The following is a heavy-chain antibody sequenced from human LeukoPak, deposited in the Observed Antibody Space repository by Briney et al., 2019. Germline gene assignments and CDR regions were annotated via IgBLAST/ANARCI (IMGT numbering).Heavy chain of an antibody. Sequence: GGSLRLSCAASGFTFSSYWMSWVRQAPGKGLEWVANIKQDGSEKYYVDSVKGRFTISRDNAKNSLYLQMNSLRAEDTAVYYCARGAEEGYDYVWGSSYFDYWGQGTLVTVSS. D-gene: IGHD3-16*01. CDR1: GFTFSSYW. V-gene: IGHV3-7*03. J-gene: IGHJ4*02. CDR2: IKQDGSEK. CDR3: ARGAEEGYDYVWGSSYFDY.